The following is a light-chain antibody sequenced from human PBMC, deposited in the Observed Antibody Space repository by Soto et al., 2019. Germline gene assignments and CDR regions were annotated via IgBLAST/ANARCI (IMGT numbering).Light chain of an antibody. J-gene: IGLJ2*01. Sequence: QSVLTPPPSVSAAPGQKVTIYCSGSSSNIGNNFVSWYQQLPGTAPRLLIYDNNNRPSGIPDRFSGSQAGTSATLAITGLQTGDEAEYFCGTWDSSLSVVIFGGGTKLTVL. CDR1: SSNIGNNF. CDR3: GTWDSSLSVVI. V-gene: IGLV1-51*01. CDR2: DNN.